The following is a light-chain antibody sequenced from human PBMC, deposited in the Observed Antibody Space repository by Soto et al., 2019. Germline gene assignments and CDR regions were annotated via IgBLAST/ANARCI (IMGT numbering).Light chain of an antibody. CDR2: GVS. CDR1: ECLFGF. Sequence: DIVLTQSPATLSVSPGDRVTLSCRASECLFGFLAWYQQKPGQAPRLLMYGVSTRATGIPARFSGGGSATDFTLTISRLQSEDSAFYFCQSYNDWPFASGLGTRLEI. V-gene: IGKV3-15*01. J-gene: IGKJ2*01. CDR3: QSYNDWPFA.